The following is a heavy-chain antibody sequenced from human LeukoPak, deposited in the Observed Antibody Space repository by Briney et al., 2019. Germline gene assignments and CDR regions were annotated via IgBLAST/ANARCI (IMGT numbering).Heavy chain of an antibody. CDR2: INTNTGNT. Sequence: GPSVTLSFTASGYTFTIYAMNWVRHPPAQGMELMGWINTNTGNTTYSQGFTGRLVFSLDTPFSTAYLQITSLRAADAAVYYCARGEARFDYWGQGTLVTVSS. CDR1: GYTFTIYA. V-gene: IGHV7-4-1*02. J-gene: IGHJ4*02. CDR3: ARGEARFDY.